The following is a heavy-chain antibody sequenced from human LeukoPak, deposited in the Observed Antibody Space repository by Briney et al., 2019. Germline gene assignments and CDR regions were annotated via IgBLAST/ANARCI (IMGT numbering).Heavy chain of an antibody. CDR1: GFTFSDSG. CDR3: TKIISASGTDY. V-gene: IGHV3-23*01. Sequence: GGSLRLSCAASGFTFSDSGVSWVRQAPGKGLEWVSGISGSGFTTYYADSVKGRFTISRDNSKNTLYLQMNSLRAEDTAIYYCTKIISASGTDYWGQGTLVTVSS. J-gene: IGHJ4*02. CDR2: ISGSGFTT. D-gene: IGHD6-13*01.